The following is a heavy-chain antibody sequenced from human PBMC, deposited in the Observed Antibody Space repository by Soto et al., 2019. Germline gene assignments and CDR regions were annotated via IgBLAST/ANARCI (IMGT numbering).Heavy chain of an antibody. CDR1: GYTFTSYE. Sequence: QVQLVQSGAEVKKPGASVKVSCKASGYTFTSYEINWVRQATGQGLEWMGWMNPNSGDTGYAQKCQGRVTMTRNTSISTAYMELSSLRSEDTAVYYCARGEFLWFGELLRWGQGTLVTVSS. CDR2: MNPNSGDT. CDR3: ARGEFLWFGELLR. D-gene: IGHD3-10*01. V-gene: IGHV1-8*01. J-gene: IGHJ4*02.